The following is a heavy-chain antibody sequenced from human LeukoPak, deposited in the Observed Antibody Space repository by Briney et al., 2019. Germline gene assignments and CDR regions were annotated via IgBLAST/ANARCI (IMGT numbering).Heavy chain of an antibody. CDR2: IWYDGSNK. V-gene: IGHV3-33*01. CDR3: ARERLSLVNYYGMDV. CDR1: GFTFSSYG. D-gene: IGHD2/OR15-2a*01. J-gene: IGHJ6*04. Sequence: GGSLRLSCAASGFTFSSYGMHWVRQAPGKGLEWVAVIWYDGSNKYYADSVKGRFTISRDNSENTLYLQVNSLRAEDTAVYYCARERLSLVNYYGMDVWSEGTTVTVSS.